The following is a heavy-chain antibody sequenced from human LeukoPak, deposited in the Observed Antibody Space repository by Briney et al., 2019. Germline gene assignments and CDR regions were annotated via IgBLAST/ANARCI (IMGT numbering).Heavy chain of an antibody. CDR1: GGTFSSYA. Sequence: SVKVSCTASGGTFSSYAISWVRQAPGQGLEWMGVIIHIFGTANYAQKFQGRVTITADESTSTAYLQLTSLRSEDTAVYYCAIYERGYFDYWGQGTLVTVSS. CDR3: AIYERGYFDY. CDR2: IIHIFGTA. J-gene: IGHJ4*02. V-gene: IGHV1-69*13. D-gene: IGHD5/OR15-5a*01.